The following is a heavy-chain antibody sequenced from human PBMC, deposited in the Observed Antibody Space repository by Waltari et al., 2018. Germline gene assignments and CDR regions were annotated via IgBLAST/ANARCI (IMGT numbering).Heavy chain of an antibody. J-gene: IGHJ4*02. CDR2: INHSGSP. D-gene: IGHD3-9*01. Sequence: QVQLQQWDAGLLTPSETLSLTCAVYGGPFRGYYWSWIRKPPGKGLDGIGEINHSGSPNYNPSLKSRVTISVDTSKNQFSLKLSSVTAADTAVYYCARGYDTIDYWGQGTLVTVSS. V-gene: IGHV4-34*01. CDR3: ARGYDTIDY. CDR1: GGPFRGYY.